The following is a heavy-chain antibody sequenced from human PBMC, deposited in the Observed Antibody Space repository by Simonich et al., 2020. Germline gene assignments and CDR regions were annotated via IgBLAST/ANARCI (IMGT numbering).Heavy chain of an antibody. Sequence: QVQLVQSGAEVKKPGASVQVSCKASGYTFTSYGISWVRQAPGQGLEWMGGIRAYNGTKNHAQKLQGRVTMTTDTATSTAYMELRSLRSDDTAVYYCARDQGGRAAAATDYWGQGTLVTVSS. CDR1: GYTFTSYG. J-gene: IGHJ4*02. V-gene: IGHV1-18*01. D-gene: IGHD6-13*01. CDR3: ARDQGGRAAAATDY. CDR2: IRAYNGTK.